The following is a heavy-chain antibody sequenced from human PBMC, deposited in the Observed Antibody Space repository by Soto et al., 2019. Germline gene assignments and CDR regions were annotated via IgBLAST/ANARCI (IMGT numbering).Heavy chain of an antibody. CDR1: GYSFTSYW. CDR2: IYPGDSDT. Sequence: GESLKISCKGSGYSFTSYWIGWVRQMPGTGLEWMGIIYPGDSDTRYSPSFQGQVTISADKSISTAYLQWSSLKASDTAMYYCARLSYDSSGLSQYYFDYWGQGTLVTV. V-gene: IGHV5-51*01. J-gene: IGHJ4*02. CDR3: ARLSYDSSGLSQYYFDY. D-gene: IGHD3-22*01.